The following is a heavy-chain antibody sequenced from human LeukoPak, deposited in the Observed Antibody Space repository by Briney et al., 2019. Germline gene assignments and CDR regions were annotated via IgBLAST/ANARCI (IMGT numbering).Heavy chain of an antibody. J-gene: IGHJ4*02. CDR2: LSGSGSSA. CDR1: GFTFSHFW. Sequence: GGSLRLSCLASGFTFSHFWMSWVRQAPGKGLEWVSGLSGSGSSAYYADSVKGRFTISRDNSKNTLYLQMNSLRPEDTAVYYCAKQLGYCSDGSCYFPYWGQGTLVTVSS. CDR3: AKQLGYCSDGSCYFPY. V-gene: IGHV3-23*01. D-gene: IGHD2-15*01.